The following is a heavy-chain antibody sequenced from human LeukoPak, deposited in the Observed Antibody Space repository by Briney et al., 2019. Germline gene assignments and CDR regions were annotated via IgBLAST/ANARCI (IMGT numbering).Heavy chain of an antibody. D-gene: IGHD6-13*01. CDR1: GDSLTRIT. CDR2: FDPEDGKT. J-gene: IGHJ6*02. V-gene: IGHV1-24*01. Sequence: ASVKVSCKVSGDSLTRITVHWVRRAPGKGLEWMGGFDPEDGKTIYAQNFQGRVTMTEDTSTDTAYMELNSLRYEDTAVYYCATVDERYLTQQVDYNGMDVWGQGTTVTVSS. CDR3: ATVDERYLTQQVDYNGMDV.